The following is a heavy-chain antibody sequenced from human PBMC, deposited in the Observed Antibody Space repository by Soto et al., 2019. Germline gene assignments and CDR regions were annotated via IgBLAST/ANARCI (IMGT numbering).Heavy chain of an antibody. CDR3: AKTPREVDLGGMDV. D-gene: IGHD3-16*01. CDR2: ISGSGGTT. J-gene: IGHJ6*02. Sequence: GGSLRLSCAASGFTFSSYAMSWVRQAPGKGLEWVSAISGSGGTTYYADSGKGRFTIYRDNSKNMLYLQMNSLRAEDTAVYYCAKTPREVDLGGMDVWGQGTTVTVSS. V-gene: IGHV3-23*01. CDR1: GFTFSSYA.